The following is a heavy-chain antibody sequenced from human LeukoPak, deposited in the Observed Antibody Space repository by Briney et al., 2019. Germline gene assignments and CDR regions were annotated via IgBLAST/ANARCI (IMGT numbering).Heavy chain of an antibody. Sequence: SGGSLRLSCAASGFTFSGYWMSWVRQVPGKGLEWVGNIKEDGGAKNYVDSVKCRFTISRDNAKDSLYLQMKSLRADDTGIYYCARDEGVPATWRFDYWGQGTLVTVSS. V-gene: IGHV3-7*01. CDR1: GFTFSGYW. J-gene: IGHJ4*02. CDR2: IKEDGGAK. D-gene: IGHD3-10*01. CDR3: ARDEGVPATWRFDY.